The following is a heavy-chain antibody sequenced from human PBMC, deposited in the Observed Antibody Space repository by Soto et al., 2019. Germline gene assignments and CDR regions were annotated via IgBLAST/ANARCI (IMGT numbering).Heavy chain of an antibody. V-gene: IGHV1-18*01. Sequence: GSSVKVSFKASGYTFTSYGISLVRQAPGQGLEWMGWISAYNGNTNYAQKLQGRVTMTTDTSTSAAYMELRSLRSDDTAVYYCARDRVPFDPWGQGTLVTVSS. CDR3: ARDRVPFDP. J-gene: IGHJ5*02. CDR1: GYTFTSYG. CDR2: ISAYNGNT.